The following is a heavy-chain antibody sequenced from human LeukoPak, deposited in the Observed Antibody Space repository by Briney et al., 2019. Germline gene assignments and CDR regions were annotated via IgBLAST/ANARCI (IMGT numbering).Heavy chain of an antibody. V-gene: IGHV3-74*01. CDR1: GFTFSTYW. D-gene: IGHD5-24*01. CDR3: ARGRNGFFDY. CDR2: INSDGGRT. J-gene: IGHJ4*01. Sequence: SGGSLRLSCAASGFTFSTYWMHWVRQAPGKGLVWLSQINSDGGRTRYADSVKGRLTISRDNAKNTVYLHMNSLRAEDTAMYYCARGRNGFFDYWGHGTLVTVSS.